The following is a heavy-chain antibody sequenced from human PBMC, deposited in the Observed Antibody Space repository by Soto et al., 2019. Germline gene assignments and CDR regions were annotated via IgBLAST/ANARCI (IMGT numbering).Heavy chain of an antibody. Sequence: SETLSLTCTVSGGSISGCYWTWIRQPPGKGLEWVGSLFYGGTTDYNPSLKSRLTMSLDTSKNHFSLKLRSVTAADTAVYYCARHRGPAPVYWGQGTLVTASS. CDR1: GGSISGCY. J-gene: IGHJ4*02. CDR2: LFYGGTT. CDR3: ARHRGPAPVY. V-gene: IGHV4-39*01. D-gene: IGHD3-10*01.